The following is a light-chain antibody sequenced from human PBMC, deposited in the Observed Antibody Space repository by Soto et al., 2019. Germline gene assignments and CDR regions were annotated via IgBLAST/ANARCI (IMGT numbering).Light chain of an antibody. CDR3: QQYNNWPLWT. CDR1: QSVDIN. CDR2: GAS. Sequence: EIVLTQSPATLSVSPGERVTLSCRASQSVDINLAWYQQKPGQAPRLLIYGASTRATDMSGTFSGRGSGTEFTLTISNLRPEDFAVYYCQQYNNWPLWTFGQGTKVDIK. J-gene: IGKJ1*01. V-gene: IGKV3-15*01.